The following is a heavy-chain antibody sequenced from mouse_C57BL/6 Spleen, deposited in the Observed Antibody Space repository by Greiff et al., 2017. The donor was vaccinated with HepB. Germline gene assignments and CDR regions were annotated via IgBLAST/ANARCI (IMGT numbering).Heavy chain of an antibody. D-gene: IGHD1-1*01. CDR2: IDPSDSYT. CDR3: ARHITTVYYAMDY. CDR1: GYTFTSYW. Sequence: VQLQQPGAELVKPGASVKLSCKASGYTFTSYWMQWVKQRPGQGLEWIGEIDPSDSYTNYNQKFKGKATLTVDTSSSTAYMQLSSLTSEDSAVYYCARHITTVYYAMDYLGQGTSVTVSS. J-gene: IGHJ4*01. V-gene: IGHV1-50*01.